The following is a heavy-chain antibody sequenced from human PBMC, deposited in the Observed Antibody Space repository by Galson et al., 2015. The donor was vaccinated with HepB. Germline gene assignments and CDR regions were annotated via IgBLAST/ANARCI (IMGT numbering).Heavy chain of an antibody. Sequence: SLRLSCAASGFTFNDYAITWVRQAPGKGLEWVSGISVSSTDTYYADSVKGRFTISRDNFKNTVYLQMISLRAEDTAVYYCAKDRGNGYKNFQHWGQGTLVTVSS. CDR2: ISVSSTDT. V-gene: IGHV3-23*01. J-gene: IGHJ1*01. D-gene: IGHD5-18*01. CDR3: AKDRGNGYKNFQH. CDR1: GFTFNDYA.